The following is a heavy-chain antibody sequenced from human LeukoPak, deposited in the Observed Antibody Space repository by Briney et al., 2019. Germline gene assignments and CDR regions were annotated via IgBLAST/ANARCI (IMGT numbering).Heavy chain of an antibody. CDR1: GFTFSSYE. CDR3: ARVKSYYYDTSDKDAFDI. Sequence: GGSLRLSCAASGFTFSSYELNWVRQAPGKGLEWVSYISDTGSTIYYADSVEGRFTISRDNAKNSLYLQMNSLRAEDTAVYYCARVKSYYYDTSDKDAFDIWGQGTMVTVSS. V-gene: IGHV3-48*03. J-gene: IGHJ3*02. CDR2: ISDTGSTI. D-gene: IGHD3-22*01.